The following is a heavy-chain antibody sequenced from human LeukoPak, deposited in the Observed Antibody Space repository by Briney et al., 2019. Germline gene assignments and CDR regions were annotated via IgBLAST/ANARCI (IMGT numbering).Heavy chain of an antibody. V-gene: IGHV3-30*18. CDR1: GFTFSSYG. Sequence: PGRPLRLSCAASGFTFSSYGMHWVRQAPGKGLEWVAVISYDGSNKYYADSVKGRFTISRDNSKNTLYLQMNSLRAEDTAVYYCAKDLWFNYYYGMDVWGQGTTVTVSS. D-gene: IGHD2-21*01. CDR2: ISYDGSNK. CDR3: AKDLWFNYYYGMDV. J-gene: IGHJ6*02.